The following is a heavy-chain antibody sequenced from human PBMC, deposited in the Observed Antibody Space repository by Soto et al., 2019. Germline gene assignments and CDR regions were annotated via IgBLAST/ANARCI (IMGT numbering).Heavy chain of an antibody. CDR3: ARPFITIAAAGTPPDPLYYYYYYGMDV. D-gene: IGHD6-13*01. V-gene: IGHV1-69*13. CDR1: GGTFSSYA. CDR2: IIPIFGTA. J-gene: IGHJ6*02. Sequence: ASVKVSCKASGGTFSSYAISWVRQAPGQGLEWMGGIIPIFGTANYAQKFQGRVTITADESTSPAYMELTSLRSEETAVYYCARPFITIAAAGTPPDPLYYYYYYGMDVWGQGTTVTVSS.